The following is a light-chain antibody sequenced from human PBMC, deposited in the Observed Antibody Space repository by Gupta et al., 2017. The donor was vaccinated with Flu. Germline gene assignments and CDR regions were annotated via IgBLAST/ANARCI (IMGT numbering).Light chain of an antibody. CDR3: HQQGSSPWT. Sequence: EIVLTQSPVTLSLSPGERGTLSCWASQNISSRYLAWYQQKFGQAPRLLMYGAFHRATGIPDRFSGSASGTEFTLTISSREPEDFAVYYCHQQGSSPWTFGQGTKVEIK. CDR1: QNISSRY. V-gene: IGKV3-20*01. CDR2: GAF. J-gene: IGKJ1*01.